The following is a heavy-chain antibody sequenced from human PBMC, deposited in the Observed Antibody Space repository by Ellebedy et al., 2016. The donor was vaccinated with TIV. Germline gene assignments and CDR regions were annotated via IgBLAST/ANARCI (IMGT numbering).Heavy chain of an antibody. CDR1: GYTFTGYP. Sequence: ASVKVSCKASGYTFTGYPMNWVRQAPGQGLEWLGWINMNTGNPTYAQGFTGRFVFSLDTSVSTAYLQISSLKVEDTAVYYCARDSRYNWNDWDFYHMDVWGKGTTVTVSS. D-gene: IGHD1-1*01. CDR2: INMNTGNP. V-gene: IGHV7-4-1*02. J-gene: IGHJ6*03. CDR3: ARDSRYNWNDWDFYHMDV.